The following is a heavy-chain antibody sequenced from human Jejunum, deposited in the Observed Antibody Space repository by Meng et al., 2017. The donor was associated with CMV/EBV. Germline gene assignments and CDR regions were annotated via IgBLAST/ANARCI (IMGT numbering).Heavy chain of an antibody. Sequence: FTFSTYAMSWVRQAPGKGLEWVSTISPSGGNTYYADSVEGRFTISRDNSKNTLYLQMNSLRAEDTAVYFCGPTTVITHYYYGMDVWGQGTTVTVSS. J-gene: IGHJ6*02. CDR3: GPTTVITHYYYGMDV. D-gene: IGHD4-23*01. CDR2: ISPSGGNT. V-gene: IGHV3-23*01. CDR1: FTFSTYA.